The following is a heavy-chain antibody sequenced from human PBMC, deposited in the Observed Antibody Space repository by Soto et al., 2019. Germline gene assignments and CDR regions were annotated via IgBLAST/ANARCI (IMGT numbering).Heavy chain of an antibody. CDR1: GYSFTSYW. Sequence: GESLKISCKGSGYSFTSYWIGWVRQMPGKGLEWMGIIYPGDSDTRYSPSFQGQVTISADKSISTAYLQWSSLKASDTAMYYCARHGSAITMVRGNYGMDVWGQGTTVTVSS. D-gene: IGHD3-10*01. V-gene: IGHV5-51*01. J-gene: IGHJ6*02. CDR3: ARHGSAITMVRGNYGMDV. CDR2: IYPGDSDT.